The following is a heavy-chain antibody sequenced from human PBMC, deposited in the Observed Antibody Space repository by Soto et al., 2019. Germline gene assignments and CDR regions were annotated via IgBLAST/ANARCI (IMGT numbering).Heavy chain of an antibody. Sequence: GASVKVSCKASGYTFTSYYMHWVRQAPGQGLEWKGKINPSGGSTSYAQKFQGRVTMTRDTSTSTVYMELSSLRSEDTAVYYCATSIAAAPPPGYWGQGTLVTVSS. CDR1: GYTFTSYY. CDR3: ATSIAAAPPPGY. D-gene: IGHD6-13*01. V-gene: IGHV1-46*01. CDR2: INPSGGST. J-gene: IGHJ4*02.